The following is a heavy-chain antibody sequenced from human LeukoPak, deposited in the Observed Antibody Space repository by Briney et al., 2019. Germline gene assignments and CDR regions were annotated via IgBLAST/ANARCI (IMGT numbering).Heavy chain of an antibody. J-gene: IGHJ4*02. Sequence: SETLSLTCAVYGGSFSGYYWSWIRQPPGKGLEWIGEINHSGSTNYNPSLKSRVTISVDTSKNQFSLKLSSVTAADTAVYYCARALVTIFGVVPNAFDYWGQGTLVTVSS. D-gene: IGHD3-3*01. CDR2: INHSGST. CDR3: ARALVTIFGVVPNAFDY. V-gene: IGHV4-34*01. CDR1: GGSFSGYY.